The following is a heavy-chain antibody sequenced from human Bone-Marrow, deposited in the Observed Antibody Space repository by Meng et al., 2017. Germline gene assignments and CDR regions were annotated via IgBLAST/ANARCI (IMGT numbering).Heavy chain of an antibody. CDR2: ISGTGAII. D-gene: IGHD2-15*01. J-gene: IGHJ3*02. V-gene: IGHV3-48*03. Sequence: GESLKISCAASQFTFSNYEMSWVRQAPGKGPEWVSYISGTGAIIYYADSVKGRFTISRDNAKNSLYLQMNSLTAEDTAIYYCARPRAYCSGGSCYFGDAFDIWGQGTMVTVSS. CDR3: ARPRAYCSGGSCYFGDAFDI. CDR1: QFTFSNYE.